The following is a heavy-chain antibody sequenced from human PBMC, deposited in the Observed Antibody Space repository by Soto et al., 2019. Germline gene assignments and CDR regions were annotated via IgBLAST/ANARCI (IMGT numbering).Heavy chain of an antibody. D-gene: IGHD6-19*01. J-gene: IGHJ4*02. CDR2: IYGGGTT. V-gene: IGHV3-53*01. CDR1: GFAVSSKY. CDR3: VQTTGWPGFDF. Sequence: EVQLVESGGGLIQPGGSLRLSCAASGFAVSSKYMTWVRQAPGKGLEWVSVIYGGGTTYYADSVKGRFTSSRDTSKNPLYLQMNSLRAEDTAVYYCVQTTGWPGFDFWGQGTLVTVSP.